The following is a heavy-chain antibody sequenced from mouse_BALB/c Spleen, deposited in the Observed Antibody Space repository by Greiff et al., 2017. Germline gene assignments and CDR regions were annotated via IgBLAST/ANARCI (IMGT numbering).Heavy chain of an antibody. J-gene: IGHJ2*01. CDR3: ARFLYGSSYFDY. CDR2: ISSGGSYT. D-gene: IGHD1-1*01. CDR1: GFTFSSYA. V-gene: IGHV5-9-4*01. Sequence: DVQLVESGGGLVKPGGSLKLSCAASGFTFSSYAMSWVRQSPEKRLEWVAEISSGGSYTYYPDTVTGRFTISRDNAKNTLYLEMSSLRSEDTAMYYCARFLYGSSYFDYWGQGTTLTVSS.